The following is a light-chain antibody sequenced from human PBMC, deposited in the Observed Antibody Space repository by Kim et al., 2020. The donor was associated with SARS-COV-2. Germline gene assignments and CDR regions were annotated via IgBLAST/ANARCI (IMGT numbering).Light chain of an antibody. J-gene: IGKJ2*01. V-gene: IGKV3-20*01. CDR1: QSVSSSY. CDR2: DAS. Sequence: EIVLTQSPGTLSLSPGERATLSCRASQSVSSSYLAWYQQKPGQAPRLLIYDASSRATGIPDRFSGSGSGTDFTLTISRLEPEDFAVYYCQQYGSSPQYTFGQGTKLEI. CDR3: QQYGSSPQYT.